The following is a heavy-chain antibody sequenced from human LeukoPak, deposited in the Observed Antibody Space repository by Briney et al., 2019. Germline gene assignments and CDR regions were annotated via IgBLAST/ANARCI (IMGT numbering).Heavy chain of an antibody. CDR3: AKDTDVVVPEYFQY. Sequence: GGSLRLSCAASGFIFTSYAMNWVRQAPGKGLEWVSAISGSGGSTYYADSVKGRFTVSRDNSENTLFLQMNSLRAEDAAIYYCAKDTDVVVPEYFQYWGQGTLVTVSS. V-gene: IGHV3-23*01. CDR2: ISGSGGST. D-gene: IGHD2-15*01. J-gene: IGHJ1*01. CDR1: GFIFTSYA.